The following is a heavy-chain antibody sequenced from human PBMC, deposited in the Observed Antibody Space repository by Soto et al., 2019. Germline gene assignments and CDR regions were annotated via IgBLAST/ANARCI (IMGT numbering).Heavy chain of an antibody. CDR2: ISAGGGGT. V-gene: IGHV3-23*01. J-gene: IGHJ4*02. Sequence: EVHLLESGGGLVQPGGSLRLSCAASGFTFSTYAMSWVRQAPGKGLEWVSGISAGGGGTYYADSVKGRFTISRDNSKNTLYLQMNSLRAEDTAVYYCAKGRDYYAFDYWGQGTLVTVSS. CDR1: GFTFSTYA. CDR3: AKGRDYYAFDY. D-gene: IGHD3-3*01.